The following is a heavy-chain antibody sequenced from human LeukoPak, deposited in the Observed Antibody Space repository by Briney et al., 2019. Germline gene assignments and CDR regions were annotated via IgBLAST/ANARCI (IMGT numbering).Heavy chain of an antibody. D-gene: IGHD4-17*01. CDR3: ARKPGGATVYYFDY. J-gene: IGHJ4*02. Sequence: SETLSLTCTVSGGSISSYYWSWIRQPPGKGLEWIGEINHSGSTNYNPSLKSRVTISVDTSKNQFSLKLSSVTAADTAVYYCARKPGGATVYYFDYWGQGTLVTVSS. CDR2: INHSGST. V-gene: IGHV4-34*01. CDR1: GGSISSYY.